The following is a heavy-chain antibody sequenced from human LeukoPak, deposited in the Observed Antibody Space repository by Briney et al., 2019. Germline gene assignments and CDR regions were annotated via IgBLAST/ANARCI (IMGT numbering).Heavy chain of an antibody. V-gene: IGHV3-11*06. Sequence: GGSLRLSCAASGFTFSDYYMSSIRQAPGKGLEWVSYISSSSSYTNYADSVKGRFPISRDNAKNSLYLQMNGLRAEDTAVYYCAPGTYSYGYLFDYWGQGTLVTVSS. CDR3: APGTYSYGYLFDY. CDR2: ISSSSSYT. CDR1: GFTFSDYY. J-gene: IGHJ4*02. D-gene: IGHD5-18*01.